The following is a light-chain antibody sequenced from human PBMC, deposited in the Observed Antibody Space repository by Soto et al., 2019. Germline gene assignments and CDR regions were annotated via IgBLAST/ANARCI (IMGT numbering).Light chain of an antibody. Sequence: DIVMTQSPDSLAVSLGERATINCKSSQSVLYSSNNKNYLAWYQQKPGQPPKLLIYWASTRESGVPDRFSGSRSETDFTLTFGSMQAEDVAVYYCLQYYSTPLTFGGGIKVEFK. CDR2: WAS. CDR1: QSVLYSSNNKNY. V-gene: IGKV4-1*01. J-gene: IGKJ4*01. CDR3: LQYYSTPLT.